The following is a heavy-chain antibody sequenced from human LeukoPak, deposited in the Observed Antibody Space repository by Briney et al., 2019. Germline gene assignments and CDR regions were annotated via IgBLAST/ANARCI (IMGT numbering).Heavy chain of an antibody. CDR1: GGSFSGYY. V-gene: IGHV4-34*01. CDR3: ARGLHYDSSGYYWGKGSFDY. Sequence: PSEALSLTCAVYGGSFSGYYWSWIRQPPGKGLEWIGEINHSGSTNYNPSLKSRVTISVDTSKNQFSLKLSSVTAADTAVYYCARGLHYDSSGYYWGKGSFDYWGQGTLVTVSS. CDR2: INHSGST. J-gene: IGHJ4*02. D-gene: IGHD3-22*01.